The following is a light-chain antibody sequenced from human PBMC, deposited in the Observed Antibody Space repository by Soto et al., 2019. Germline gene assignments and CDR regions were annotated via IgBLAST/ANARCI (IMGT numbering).Light chain of an antibody. CDR1: SSDVGLYNY. J-gene: IGLJ1*01. CDR2: DVT. CDR3: SSFTTSSTYV. V-gene: IGLV2-14*01. Sequence: QSVLTQPASVPGSPGQSIAISCTGTSSDVGLYNYVSWYQQHPDKVPKLIIYDVTNRPSGVSDRFSGSKSGNTASLTISGLQADDEADYYCSSFTTSSTYVFGTGTKVTVL.